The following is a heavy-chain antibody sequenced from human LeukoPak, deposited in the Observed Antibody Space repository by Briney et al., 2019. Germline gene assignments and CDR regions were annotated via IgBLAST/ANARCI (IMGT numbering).Heavy chain of an antibody. J-gene: IGHJ4*02. CDR2: IYYSGST. CDR3: ARLRLYYDILTGYSHALYYFDY. CDR1: GGSISSYY. Sequence: KSSETLSLTCTVSGGSISSYYWSWIRQPPGKGLEWIGYIYYSGSTNYNPSLKSRVTISVDTSKNQFSLKLSSVTAADTAVYYCARLRLYYDILTGYSHALYYFDYWGQGTLVTVSS. D-gene: IGHD3-9*01. V-gene: IGHV4-59*08.